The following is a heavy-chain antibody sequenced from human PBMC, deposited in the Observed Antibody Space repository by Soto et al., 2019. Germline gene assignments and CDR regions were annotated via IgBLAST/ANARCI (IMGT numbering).Heavy chain of an antibody. V-gene: IGHV1-69*13. D-gene: IGHD3-22*01. CDR2: IIPIFGTA. Sequence: ASVKVSCKASGGTFSSYAISWVRQAPGQGLEWMGGIIPIFGTANYAQKFQGRVTITADESTSTAYMELSSLRSEDTAVYYCARENNYYDSSGYYGSYYYGMDDWGQGTTVTVSS. J-gene: IGHJ6*02. CDR1: GGTFSSYA. CDR3: ARENNYYDSSGYYGSYYYGMDD.